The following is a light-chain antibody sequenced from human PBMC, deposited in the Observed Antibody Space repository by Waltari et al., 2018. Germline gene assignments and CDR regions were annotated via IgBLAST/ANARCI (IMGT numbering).Light chain of an antibody. CDR3: QQYYDYQRS. CDR1: QSVSTS. V-gene: IGKV1-8*01. CDR2: AAC. J-gene: IGKJ1*01. Sequence: AIRMTQSPSSLSASTGDRVTITCRASQSVSTSLAWYQQKPGKAPKLLVYAACTLQRGVPLRFSGSGSWIDFTLSISCLQSEDFATYYCQQYYDYQRSFGQGTKVEIK.